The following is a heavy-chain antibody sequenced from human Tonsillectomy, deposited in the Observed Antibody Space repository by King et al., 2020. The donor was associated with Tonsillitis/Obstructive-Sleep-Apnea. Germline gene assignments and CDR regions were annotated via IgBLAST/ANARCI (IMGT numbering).Heavy chain of an antibody. V-gene: IGHV3-30*04. CDR2: ISFDANNK. CDR3: ATEPDFWSGYYFDY. Sequence: VQLVESGGGVVQPGRSLRLSCAASGFTFISYAMHWVRQAPGKGLEWVAAISFDANNKYYADSVKGRFTISRDNSKNTLYLQMNSLRTEDTAVCYCATEPDFWSGYYFDYWGQGTLVTVSS. CDR1: GFTFISYA. J-gene: IGHJ4*02. D-gene: IGHD3-3*01.